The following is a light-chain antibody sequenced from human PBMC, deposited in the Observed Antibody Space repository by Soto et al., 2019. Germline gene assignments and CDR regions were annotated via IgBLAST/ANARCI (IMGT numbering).Light chain of an antibody. CDR3: QQRSNWT. CDR2: DTS. CDR1: QSVSSY. V-gene: IGKV3-11*01. Sequence: IVLRQSPATLALSVGERATLSCRASQSVSSYLAWYQQKPGQAPRLLIYDTSNRASGIPARFSGSGSGTDFTLTISSLEPEDFAVYYCQQRSNWTFGQGTKMDIK. J-gene: IGKJ1*01.